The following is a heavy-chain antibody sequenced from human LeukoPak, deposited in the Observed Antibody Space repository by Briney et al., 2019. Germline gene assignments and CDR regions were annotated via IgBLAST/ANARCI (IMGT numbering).Heavy chain of an antibody. Sequence: ASVKVSCKASGYTFTGYYMHWVRQAPGQGLEWMGWINPNSGGTNYAQKFQGWVTMTRDTSISTAYMELSRLRSDDTAVYYCARVPYSSSWWYFDLWGRGTLVTASS. CDR1: GYTFTGYY. CDR3: ARVPYSSSWWYFDL. V-gene: IGHV1-2*04. D-gene: IGHD6-13*01. J-gene: IGHJ2*01. CDR2: INPNSGGT.